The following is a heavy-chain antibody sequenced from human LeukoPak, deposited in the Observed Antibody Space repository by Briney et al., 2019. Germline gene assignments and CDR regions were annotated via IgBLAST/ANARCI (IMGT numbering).Heavy chain of an antibody. CDR1: GFTFNRYN. CDR2: ISSSSDYI. Sequence: GGSLRLSCAASGFTFNRYNMNWVRRAPGKGLKWVSSISSSSDYIYYADSVKGRFTISRDNAKNSLYLQMNSLRAEDTAVYYCARDRSHQRRFHSSREENWFDPWGQGTLVTVSS. D-gene: IGHD6-13*01. CDR3: ARDRSHQRRFHSSREENWFDP. V-gene: IGHV3-21*01. J-gene: IGHJ5*02.